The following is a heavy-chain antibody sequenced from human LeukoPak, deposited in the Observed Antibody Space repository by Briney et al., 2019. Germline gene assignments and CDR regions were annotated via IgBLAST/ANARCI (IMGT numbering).Heavy chain of an antibody. CDR2: IGTDGSYI. CDR1: GFTFSSHN. D-gene: IGHD6-6*01. Sequence: GGSLRLSCAASGFTFSSHNMNWVRQAPMKGLEWVSSIGTDGSYIYYADSVQGRFTISRDNAKSSLYLQMNSLTAEDTAVYYCARIGQLVKPGYWGQGTLVTVSS. J-gene: IGHJ4*02. V-gene: IGHV3-21*01. CDR3: ARIGQLVKPGY.